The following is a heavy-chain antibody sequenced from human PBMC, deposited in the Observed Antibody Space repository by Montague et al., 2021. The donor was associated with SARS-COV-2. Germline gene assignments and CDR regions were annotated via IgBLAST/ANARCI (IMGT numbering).Heavy chain of an antibody. Sequence: SLRLSCAASGFTFSSYSMNWVRQAPGKGLEWVAVISYDGSNKYYADSVKGRFTISRDDSKNTLYLQMNSLRAEDTAVYYCARVLDYYGSGSHPLYYYYGMDVWGQGTTVTVSS. CDR2: ISYDGSNK. D-gene: IGHD3-10*01. J-gene: IGHJ6*02. CDR3: ARVLDYYGSGSHPLYYYYGMDV. CDR1: GFTFSSYS. V-gene: IGHV3-30*03.